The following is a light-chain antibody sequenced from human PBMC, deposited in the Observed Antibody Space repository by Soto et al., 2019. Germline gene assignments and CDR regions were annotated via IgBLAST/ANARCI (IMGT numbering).Light chain of an antibody. CDR2: FSD. J-gene: IGLJ2*01. V-gene: IGLV1-44*01. CDR3: PAWDENLNGEV. CDR1: SSNIEINA. Sequence: QSVLTQPPSASGTPGQRVTISCSGGSSNIEINAVSWYQQFPGTAPKLLIYFSDQRPSWVPARFTGSRSGTSASLAISGLQSEDEADYYCPAWDENLNGEVFGGGTKLAVL.